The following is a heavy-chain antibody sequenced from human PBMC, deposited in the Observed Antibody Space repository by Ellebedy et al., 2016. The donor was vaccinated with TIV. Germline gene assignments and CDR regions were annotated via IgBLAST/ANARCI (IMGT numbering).Heavy chain of an antibody. CDR1: GGSITNSDYF. J-gene: IGHJ5*02. Sequence: MPSETLSLTCTVSGGSITNSDYFWGWIRQPPGQGLEWIGTIYYSGSTSYNSSFNSRVTISVDTSKNQFSLRLSSVTAADTAVYYCARQIFHYTSGNYYNTPLFDPWGQGTLVTASS. CDR2: IYYSGST. V-gene: IGHV4-39*01. D-gene: IGHD3-22*01. CDR3: ARQIFHYTSGNYYNTPLFDP.